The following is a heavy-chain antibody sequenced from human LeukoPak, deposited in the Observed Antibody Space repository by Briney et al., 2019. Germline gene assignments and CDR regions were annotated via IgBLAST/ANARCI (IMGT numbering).Heavy chain of an antibody. CDR3: ARRRRDYYYYYGMDV. J-gene: IGHJ6*02. Sequence: GESLRISCKGSGYNFTSYWISWVRQMPGKGLEWMGRIDPSDSYTNYSPSFQGHVTISADKSISTGYLQWSSLKASDTAMYYCARRRRDYYYYYGMDVWGQGTTVTVSS. CDR2: IDPSDSYT. V-gene: IGHV5-10-1*01. CDR1: GYNFTSYW.